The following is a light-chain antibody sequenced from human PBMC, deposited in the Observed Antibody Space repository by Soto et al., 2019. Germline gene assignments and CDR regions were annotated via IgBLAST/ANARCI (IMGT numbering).Light chain of an antibody. Sequence: QSVLTQPASVSGSPGQSIAISCTGSSSDVGIYNYVSWYQQHPGKVPKLIIYEVTNRPSGVANRFSGSKSGNTASLTISGQLAEDEADYYCSSYTTSSTRVFGTGTKVTVL. CDR1: SSDVGIYNY. CDR3: SSYTTSSTRV. J-gene: IGLJ1*01. CDR2: EVT. V-gene: IGLV2-14*01.